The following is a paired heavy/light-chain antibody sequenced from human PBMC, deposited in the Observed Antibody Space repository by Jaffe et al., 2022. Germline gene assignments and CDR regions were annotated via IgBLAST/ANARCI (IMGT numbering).Heavy chain of an antibody. CDR1: GFTFSSYG. CDR3: AKALSAGSSSGWFHSGDY. J-gene: IGHJ4*02. Sequence: QVQLVESGGGVVQPGGSLRLSCAASGFTFSSYGMHWVRQGPGKGLEWVAFIRYDGSNKYYADSVNGRFTISRDNSKNTLGLQMNSLRAEDAAVYYCAKALSAGSSSGWFHSGDYWGQGTLVTVSS. V-gene: IGHV3-30*02. CDR2: IRYDGSNK. D-gene: IGHD6-19*01.
Light chain of an antibody. CDR2: EVS. CDR1: SSDVGGYGY. Sequence: QSALTQPPSASGSPGQSVTISCTGTSSDVGGYGYVSWYQQHPGKAPKLMIYEVSKRPSGVPDRFSGSKSGNTASLTVSGLQAEDEADYYCSSYTGNYNLVFGGGTKLNVL. CDR3: SSYTGNYNLV. V-gene: IGLV2-8*01. J-gene: IGLJ3*02.